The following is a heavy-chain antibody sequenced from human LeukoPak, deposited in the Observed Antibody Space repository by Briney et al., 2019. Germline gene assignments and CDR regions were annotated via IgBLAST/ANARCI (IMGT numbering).Heavy chain of an antibody. D-gene: IGHD2-2*01. Sequence: SETLSLTCAVYGGSFSGYYWSWIRQPPGKGLEWVGEINHSGSTNYNPSLKSRVTISVDTSKNQFSLKLRSVTAADPAVYYCARQDIVVVPAADPSGGSCYYFDYWGQGTLVSVSS. V-gene: IGHV4-34*01. CDR1: GGSFSGYY. CDR3: ARQDIVVVPAADPSGGSCYYFDY. J-gene: IGHJ4*02. CDR2: INHSGST.